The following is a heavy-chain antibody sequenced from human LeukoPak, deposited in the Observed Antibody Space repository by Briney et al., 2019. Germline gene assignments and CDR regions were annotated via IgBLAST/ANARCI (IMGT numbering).Heavy chain of an antibody. D-gene: IGHD5-18*01. CDR3: ARGGDNYGYNFDY. V-gene: IGHV3-21*01. J-gene: IGHJ4*02. Sequence: GGSLRLSCAASGFTFSRHSMNWVRQAPGKGLEWVSSISSSSIYIYYADSVKGRLTISRDNAKISLYLQMNSLRAEDTAVYYCARGGDNYGYNFDYWGQGTLVTVSS. CDR2: ISSSSIYI. CDR1: GFTFSRHS.